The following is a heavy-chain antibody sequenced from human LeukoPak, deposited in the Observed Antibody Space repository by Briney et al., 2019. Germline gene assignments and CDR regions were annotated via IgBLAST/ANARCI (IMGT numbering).Heavy chain of an antibody. CDR3: AFGYYYGSGSYSHYFDY. V-gene: IGHV3-23*01. CDR2: ISGSGGST. J-gene: IGHJ4*02. D-gene: IGHD3-10*01. Sequence: GGSLRLSCATSGFTFSTYVMSWVRQAPGKGLEWVSAISGSGGSTYYADSVKGRFTISRDNSKNTLYLQMNSLRAEDTAVYYCAFGYYYGSGSYSHYFDYWGQGILVTVSS. CDR1: GFTFSTYV.